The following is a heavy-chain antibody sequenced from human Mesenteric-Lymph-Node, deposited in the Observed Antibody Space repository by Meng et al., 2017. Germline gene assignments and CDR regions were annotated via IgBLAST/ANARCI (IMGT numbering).Heavy chain of an antibody. D-gene: IGHD3-10*01. V-gene: IGHV3-23*01. CDR1: GFTFSSYA. J-gene: IGHJ4*02. CDR3: AKVLWGVRGPIDTFEI. CDR2: IFDDGDTT. Sequence: GESLKISCAASGFTFSSYAMSWVRQAPGKGLEWVSTIFDDGDTTHYADSVRGHFIVSRDNSKNTLYLQLNSLRAEDTAMYYCAKVLWGVRGPIDTFEIWGQGTLVTVSS.